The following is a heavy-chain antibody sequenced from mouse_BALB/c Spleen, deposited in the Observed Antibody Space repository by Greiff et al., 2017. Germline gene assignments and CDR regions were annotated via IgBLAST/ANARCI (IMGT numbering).Heavy chain of an antibody. CDR3: ATGTFSFDY. CDR1: GFTFSSFG. CDR2: ISSGSSTI. V-gene: IGHV5-17*02. D-gene: IGHD4-1*01. J-gene: IGHJ2*01. Sequence: EVHLVESGGGLVQPGGSRKLSCAASGFTFSSFGMHWVRQAPEKGLEWVAYISSGSSTIYYADTVKGRFTISRDNPKNTLFLQMTSLRSEDTAMYYCATGTFSFDYWGQGTTLTVSS.